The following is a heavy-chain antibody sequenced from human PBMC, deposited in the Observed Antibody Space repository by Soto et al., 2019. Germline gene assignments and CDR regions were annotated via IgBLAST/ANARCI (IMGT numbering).Heavy chain of an antibody. V-gene: IGHV3-23*01. D-gene: IGHD3-9*01. CDR2: ISGSGGSK. CDR3: ARGALRYFDWHPFDP. Sequence: RWVSKKPGKGLEWVSAISGSGGSKYYADSVKGRFTISRDNSKNTLCLQMNSLRAEDTAVYYCARGALRYFDWHPFDPWGQGTLV. J-gene: IGHJ5*02.